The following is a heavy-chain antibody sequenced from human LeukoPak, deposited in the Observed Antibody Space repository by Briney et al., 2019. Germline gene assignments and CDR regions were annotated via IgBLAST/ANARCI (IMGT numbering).Heavy chain of an antibody. CDR2: IYYSGST. D-gene: IGHD3-22*01. CDR1: GGSISSSSYY. J-gene: IGHJ3*02. V-gene: IGHV4-39*01. Sequence: PSETLSLTCTDSGGSISSSSYYWGWIRQPPGKGLEWIGSIYYSGSTYYNPSLKSRVTISVDTSKNQFSLKLSSVTAADTAVYYCARQTDYYDSSGYYIDAFDIWGQGTMVTVSS. CDR3: ARQTDYYDSSGYYIDAFDI.